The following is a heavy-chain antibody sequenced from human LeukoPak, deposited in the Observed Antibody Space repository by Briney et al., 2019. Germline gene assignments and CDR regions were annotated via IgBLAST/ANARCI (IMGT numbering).Heavy chain of an antibody. V-gene: IGHV4-61*02. CDR1: GVSISSGNYY. Sequence: PSETLSLTCTVSGVSISSGNYYWNWIRQPAGAGLEWIGRIYSSGSINYNPSLKSPVTISVDTSKNQFSLKLNSVTAADTAVYYCARGTYGYVYWGQGTLVTVSS. J-gene: IGHJ4*02. D-gene: IGHD5-18*01. CDR2: IYSSGSI. CDR3: ARGTYGYVY.